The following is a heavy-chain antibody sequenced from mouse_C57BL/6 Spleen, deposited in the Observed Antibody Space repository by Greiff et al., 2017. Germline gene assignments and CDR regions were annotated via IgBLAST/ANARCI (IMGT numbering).Heavy chain of an antibody. Sequence: VQLQQSGPELVKPGASVKISCKASGYAFSSSWMNWVKQRPGTGLEWIGRIYPGDGDTNYTGKFKGKATLTADKSSSTAYMQLSSLTSEDSAVYFCASYDYDAWFAYWGQGTLVTVSA. J-gene: IGHJ3*01. CDR2: IYPGDGDT. V-gene: IGHV1-82*01. CDR1: GYAFSSSW. D-gene: IGHD2-4*01. CDR3: ASYDYDAWFAY.